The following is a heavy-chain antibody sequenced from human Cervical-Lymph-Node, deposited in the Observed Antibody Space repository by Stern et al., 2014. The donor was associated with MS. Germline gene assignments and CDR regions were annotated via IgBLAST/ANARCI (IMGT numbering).Heavy chain of an antibody. CDR1: GFTFSSSG. D-gene: IGHD6-13*01. Sequence: VQLVESGGGVVQPGRSLRLSCAASGFTFSSSGMHWVRQAPGKGLEWVAVISDDGRNKYYAVSVKGRFTISRDRTKNTVYLQMDSLRAEDTSEYYCAKDRNLSWTFDYWGQGTLVTVSS. CDR3: AKDRNLSWTFDY. V-gene: IGHV3-30*18. J-gene: IGHJ4*02. CDR2: ISDDGRNK.